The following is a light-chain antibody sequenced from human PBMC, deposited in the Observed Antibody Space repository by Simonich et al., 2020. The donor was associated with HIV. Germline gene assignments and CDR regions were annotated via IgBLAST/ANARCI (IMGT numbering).Light chain of an antibody. CDR1: VLAKKY. CDR3: SSAAYNNRV. Sequence: SYELTQPSSVSVSPGQTAKITCSGDVLAKKYARGFQQKPGQAPVVMIYRDIEWPSGSPKRFSGSRSGTPVTLTSSGAQVEDEADYYCSSAAYNNRVFGGGTKLTVL. V-gene: IGLV3-27*01. CDR2: RDI. J-gene: IGLJ3*02.